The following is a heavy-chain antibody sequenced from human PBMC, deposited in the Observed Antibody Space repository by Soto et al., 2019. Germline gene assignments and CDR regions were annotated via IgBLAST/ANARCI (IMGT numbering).Heavy chain of an antibody. CDR1: GYTFTSYG. CDR2: ISAYNGNT. V-gene: IGHV1-18*04. Sequence: GASVKVSCKASGYTFTSYGISWVRQAPGQGLEWMGWISAYNGNTNYAQKLQGRVTMTTDTSTSTAYVELRSLRSDDTAVYYCALDNYDSSGYYYYGMDVWGQGTTVTVS. CDR3: ALDNYDSSGYYYYGMDV. D-gene: IGHD3-22*01. J-gene: IGHJ6*02.